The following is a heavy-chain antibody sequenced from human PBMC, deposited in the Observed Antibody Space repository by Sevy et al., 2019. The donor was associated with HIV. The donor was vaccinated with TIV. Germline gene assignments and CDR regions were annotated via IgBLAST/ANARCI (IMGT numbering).Heavy chain of an antibody. V-gene: IGHV3-30*18. J-gene: IGHJ4*02. CDR2: ISYDGSNK. CDR1: GFTFSSYG. CDR3: AKTGSYGSGSYYGFDY. D-gene: IGHD3-10*01. Sequence: GGSLRLSCAASGFTFSSYGMHWVRQAPGKGLEWVAVISYDGSNKYYADSVKGRFTISRDNSKNTLYLQMNSLRAEDTAVYYCAKTGSYGSGSYYGFDYWGQGTLVTVSS.